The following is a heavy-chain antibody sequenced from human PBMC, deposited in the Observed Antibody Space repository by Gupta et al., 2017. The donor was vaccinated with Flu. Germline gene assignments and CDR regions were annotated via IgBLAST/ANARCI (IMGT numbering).Heavy chain of an antibody. J-gene: IGHJ4*02. CDR3: ATSYSGSSLFEY. CDR1: GGSISSSSYY. CDR2: MYFSGST. D-gene: IGHD1-26*01. V-gene: IGHV4-39*01. Sequence: QLQLQESGPGLVKPSETLSLTCTASGGSISSSSYYWGWIRQPPGKGLEWIGSMYFSGSTYYNPSLKSRVTISVDTSKNQFSLKLSSVTAADTAVYYCATSYSGSSLFEYWGQGTLVTVSS.